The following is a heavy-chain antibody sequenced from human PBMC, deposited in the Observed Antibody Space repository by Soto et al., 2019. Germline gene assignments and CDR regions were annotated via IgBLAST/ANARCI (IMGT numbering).Heavy chain of an antibody. Sequence: QVQLQESGPGLVKPSQTLSLTCTVSGGSISSGDYYWSWIRQPPGKGLEWIGYIYYSGSTYYNPSLKSRVTISVDTSKNQFSLKLSSVTAADTAVYYCATQGGGLGELFPPFDYWGQGTLVTVSS. CDR3: ATQGGGLGELFPPFDY. D-gene: IGHD3-16*01. J-gene: IGHJ4*02. V-gene: IGHV4-30-4*01. CDR2: IYYSGST. CDR1: GGSISSGDYY.